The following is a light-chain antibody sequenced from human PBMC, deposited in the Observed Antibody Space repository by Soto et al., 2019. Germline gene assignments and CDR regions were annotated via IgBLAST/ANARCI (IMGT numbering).Light chain of an antibody. J-gene: IGKJ1*01. CDR1: QSISSY. V-gene: IGKV1-39*01. CDR3: QQSYSTPCT. Sequence: DIQMTQSPSSLSASVGDRVTITCRASQSISSYLNWYQQKPGKAPKLLIYAASSLQSGVPSRFSGRGSGTDFTLTIRSLQPEDFATYYCQQSYSTPCTFGKETKVEIK. CDR2: AAS.